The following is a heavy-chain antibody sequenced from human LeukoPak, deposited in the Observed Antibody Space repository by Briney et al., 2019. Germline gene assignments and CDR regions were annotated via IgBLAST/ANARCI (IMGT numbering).Heavy chain of an antibody. CDR2: ISYDGSNE. Sequence: AGGSLRLSCAASGFTFSSYAMHWVRQAPGKGLEWVAVISYDGSNEFYADSVKGRFTISRDNSKNTLSLQMNSLRAEDTAVYYCARDRSVFYYYAMDVWGQGTTVTVAS. D-gene: IGHD1-26*01. V-gene: IGHV3-30-3*01. J-gene: IGHJ6*02. CDR3: ARDRSVFYYYAMDV. CDR1: GFTFSSYA.